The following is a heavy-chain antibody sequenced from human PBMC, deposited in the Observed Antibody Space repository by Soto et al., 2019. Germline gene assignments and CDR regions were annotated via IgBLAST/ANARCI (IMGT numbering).Heavy chain of an antibody. D-gene: IGHD5-18*01. J-gene: IGHJ4*02. Sequence: SVKVSCKASGGTFSSYPINWVRQAPGQGLEWMGEIIPIFGTANYAQKFQGRVTITADEFTSTAYMELSSLRSDDTAVYYCAGGYSYGGLDSWGQGPLVTVSS. V-gene: IGHV1-69*13. CDR3: AGGYSYGGLDS. CDR2: IIPIFGTA. CDR1: GGTFSSYP.